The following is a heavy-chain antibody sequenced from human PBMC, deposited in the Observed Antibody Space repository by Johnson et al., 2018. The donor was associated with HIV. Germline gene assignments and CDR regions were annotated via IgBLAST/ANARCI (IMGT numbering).Heavy chain of an antibody. CDR3: ARGDYYDSSGYFSDAFDI. V-gene: IGHV3-7*01. CDR1: GFTFSSYL. D-gene: IGHD3-22*01. J-gene: IGHJ3*02. Sequence: VQLVESGGGLVQPGGSLRLSCAASGFTFSSYLMSWVRQAPGKGLEWVANVKRHGRETYYVDSVKGRFTISRDNAKNSLYLQMNSLRAEETAVYYCARGDYYDSSGYFSDAFDIWGQGTMVTVSS. CDR2: VKRHGRET.